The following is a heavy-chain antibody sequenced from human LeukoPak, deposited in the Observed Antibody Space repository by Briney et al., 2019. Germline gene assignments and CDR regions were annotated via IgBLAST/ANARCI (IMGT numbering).Heavy chain of an antibody. Sequence: PGGSLRLSCAASGFTFSSYAMSWVRQAPGKGLEWVSAISGSGGSTYYADSVKGRFTISRDNSKNTLYLQMNSLRDEDTAVYYCAKKKGSGYYYAFDYWGQGTLVTVSS. D-gene: IGHD3-22*01. CDR3: AKKKGSGYYYAFDY. CDR1: GFTFSSYA. J-gene: IGHJ4*02. CDR2: ISGSGGST. V-gene: IGHV3-23*01.